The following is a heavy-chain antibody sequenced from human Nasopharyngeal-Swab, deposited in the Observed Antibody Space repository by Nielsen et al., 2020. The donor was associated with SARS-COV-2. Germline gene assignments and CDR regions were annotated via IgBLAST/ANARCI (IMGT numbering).Heavy chain of an antibody. Sequence: ETLSLTCAVYGGSFSGYYWSWVRQAPGKGLEWVSVIYSGGSSTYYADSVKGRFTISRDNSKNTLYLQMNSLRAEDTAVYYCAKGGYSGYDSLDYWGQGTLVTVSS. V-gene: IGHV3-23*03. CDR2: IYSGGSST. CDR1: GGSFSGYY. CDR3: AKGGYSGYDSLDY. J-gene: IGHJ4*02. D-gene: IGHD5-12*01.